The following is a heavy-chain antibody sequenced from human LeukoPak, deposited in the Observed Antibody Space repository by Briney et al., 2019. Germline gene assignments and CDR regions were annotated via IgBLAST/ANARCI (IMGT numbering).Heavy chain of an antibody. D-gene: IGHD6-19*01. Sequence: PGGSLRLSCAASGFTFSSYAMSWVRQAPGKGLEWVSAISGSGGSTYYADSVKGRFTISRDNSKNTLYLQMNSLRAEDTAVYYCAKDGNRYSSGWYHFDYWGQGTLVTVSS. CDR3: AKDGNRYSSGWYHFDY. J-gene: IGHJ4*02. CDR2: ISGSGGST. V-gene: IGHV3-23*01. CDR1: GFTFSSYA.